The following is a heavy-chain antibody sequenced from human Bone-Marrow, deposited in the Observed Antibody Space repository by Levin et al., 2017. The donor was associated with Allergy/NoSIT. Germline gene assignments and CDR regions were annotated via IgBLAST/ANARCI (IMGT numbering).Heavy chain of an antibody. Sequence: GESLKISCKASGYTFTGYYMHWVRQAPGQGLEWVGRINPNSGGTNYAQKFQGRVTMTRDTSISTAYMELSRLRSDDTAVYYCARGYDSGSYSGSDAFDIWGQGTMVTVSS. CDR1: GYTFTGYY. V-gene: IGHV1-2*06. J-gene: IGHJ3*02. CDR3: ARGYDSGSYSGSDAFDI. CDR2: INPNSGGT. D-gene: IGHD1-26*01.